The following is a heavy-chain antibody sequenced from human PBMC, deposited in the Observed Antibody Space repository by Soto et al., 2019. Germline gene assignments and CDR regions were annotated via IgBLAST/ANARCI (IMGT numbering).Heavy chain of an antibody. CDR3: TRGPFSHVGSGNYYAFDI. J-gene: IGHJ3*02. CDR1: GGTFSSYA. CDR2: IIPMFGTT. V-gene: IGHV1-69*12. Sequence: QVQLVQSGAEVKKPGSSAKVSCKTSGGTFSSYAISWVRQAPGQGLEWMGGIIPMFGTTDSPQRFQGRVTITADDSTSTAYMELSSLRSEDTAVYYCTRGPFSHVGSGNYYAFDIWGQGTKVTVSS. D-gene: IGHD3-10*01.